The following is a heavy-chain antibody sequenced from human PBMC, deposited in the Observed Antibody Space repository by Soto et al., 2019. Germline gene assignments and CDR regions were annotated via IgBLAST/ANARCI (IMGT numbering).Heavy chain of an antibody. J-gene: IGHJ1*01. CDR1: GFTFSSYA. V-gene: IGHV3-23*01. CDR3: ALGIQLWPPGGYFQH. D-gene: IGHD5-18*01. CDR2: ISGSGGST. Sequence: EVQLLESGGGLVQPGGSLRLSCAASGFTFSSYAMSWVRQAPGKGLQWVSAISGSGGSTYYADSVKGRFTISRDNSKNTLYLQMNSLRAEDTAVYYSALGIQLWPPGGYFQHWGQGTLVTVSS.